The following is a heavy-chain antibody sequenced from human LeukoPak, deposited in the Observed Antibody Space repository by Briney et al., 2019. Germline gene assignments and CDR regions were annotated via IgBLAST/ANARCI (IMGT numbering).Heavy chain of an antibody. CDR2: IYYSGST. V-gene: IGHV4-31*03. J-gene: IGHJ4*02. D-gene: IGHD2-2*02. Sequence: SETLSLTCTVSGGSISSGGYYWSWLRQHPGTGLEWIGYIYYSGSTYYNPSLKCRVTISVDTSKNQFSLKLSSVTAADTAVYYCAREQNYCSSTSCYIGSFDYWGQGTLVIVSS. CDR3: AREQNYCSSTSCYIGSFDY. CDR1: GGSISSGGYY.